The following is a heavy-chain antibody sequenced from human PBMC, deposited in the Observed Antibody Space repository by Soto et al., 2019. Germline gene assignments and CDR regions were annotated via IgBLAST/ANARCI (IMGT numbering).Heavy chain of an antibody. J-gene: IGHJ4*02. D-gene: IGHD2-21*02. CDR2: IIPIFGTA. Sequence: FSVKLYCKASGCTFSSYAISWVRQAPRQGLEWMGGIIPIFGTANYAQKFQGRVTITADESTSTAYMEPSSLRSEDTAVYYCARGIRAYCGGDCYSFDYWGQGTLVTVSS. CDR1: GCTFSSYA. CDR3: ARGIRAYCGGDCYSFDY. V-gene: IGHV1-69*13.